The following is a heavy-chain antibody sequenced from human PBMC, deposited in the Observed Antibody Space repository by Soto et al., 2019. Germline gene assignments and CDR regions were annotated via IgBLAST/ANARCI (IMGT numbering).Heavy chain of an antibody. CDR2: IYPGDSDT. CDR1: GYSFTSYW. D-gene: IGHD3-22*01. CDR3: ARRPGYYDRPGSFDI. V-gene: IGHV5-51*01. Sequence: GESLKISCKGSGYSFTSYWIGWVRQMPGKGLEWMGIIYPGDSDTRYSPSFQGQVTISADKSISTAYLQWSSLKASDTAMYYCARRPGYYDRPGSFDIWGQGTMVTVSS. J-gene: IGHJ3*02.